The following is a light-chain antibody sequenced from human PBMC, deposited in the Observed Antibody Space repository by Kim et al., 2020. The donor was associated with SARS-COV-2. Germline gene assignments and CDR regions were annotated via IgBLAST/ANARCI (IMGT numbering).Light chain of an antibody. CDR2: STF. CDR1: QDIRDD. V-gene: IGKV1-17*01. Sequence: ASVGDRGTITCRASQDIRDDLGWYQQKPGTAPRRLIYSTFRLQSGVPSRFSGSGSGTEFTLTISSLQPDDFATYYCLQHDNFPPTFGQGTKVDIK. J-gene: IGKJ1*01. CDR3: LQHDNFPPT.